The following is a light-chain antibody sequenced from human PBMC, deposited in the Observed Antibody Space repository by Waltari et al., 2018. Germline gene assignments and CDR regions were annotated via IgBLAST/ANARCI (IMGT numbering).Light chain of an antibody. V-gene: IGLV2-23*01. J-gene: IGLJ3*02. CDR1: GSDVGISNV. CDR2: EAY. CDR3: CTYAGSSTWV. Sequence: TISCTGAGSDVGISNVVSWYQQHPGKAPKLMIYEAYKRPSGVSNRFSGSKSGNTASLTISGLQTDDEAEYYCCTYAGSSTWVFGGGTKLTVL.